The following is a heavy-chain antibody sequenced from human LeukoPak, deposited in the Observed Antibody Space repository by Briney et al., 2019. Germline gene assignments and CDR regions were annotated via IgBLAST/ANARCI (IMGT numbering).Heavy chain of an antibody. J-gene: IGHJ3*02. CDR2: ISYDGSNK. Sequence: GGSLRLSCAASGFTFSSYGMHWVRQAPGKGLEWVAVISYDGSNKYYADSVKGRFTISRDNSKNTLYLQMNSLRAEDTAVYYCAKGGTIFGVDLPPAAFDIWGQGTMVTVSS. D-gene: IGHD3-3*01. V-gene: IGHV3-30*18. CDR3: AKGGTIFGVDLPPAAFDI. CDR1: GFTFSSYG.